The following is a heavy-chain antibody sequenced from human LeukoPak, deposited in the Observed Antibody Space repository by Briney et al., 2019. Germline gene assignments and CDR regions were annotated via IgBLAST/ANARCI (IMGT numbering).Heavy chain of an antibody. D-gene: IGHD5-12*01. Sequence: ETLSLTCTVSGDSISSYYWSWIRQPPGKGLEWIGIIYYSGRTNYNPSLKSRVTISVDTSKRQFSLKLNSVTAADTAVYYCARGGGWLPDHWGQGTLVTVSS. CDR3: ARGGGWLPDH. J-gene: IGHJ4*02. CDR2: IYYSGRT. V-gene: IGHV4-59*01. CDR1: GDSISSYY.